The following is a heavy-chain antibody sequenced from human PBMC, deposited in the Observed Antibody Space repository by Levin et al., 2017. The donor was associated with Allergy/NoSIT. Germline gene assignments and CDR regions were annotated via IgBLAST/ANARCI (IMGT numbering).Heavy chain of an antibody. Sequence: GGSLRLSCAASGFTFSRYWMTWVRQAPGKGLEWVANIKQDGSEKYYVDSVKGRFTITRDNAKNSMFLQMSSLRAEDTAVYYCATSGSAGYRYGWDHWGQGALVTVSS. CDR1: GFTFSRYW. D-gene: IGHD5-18*01. V-gene: IGHV3-7*01. CDR3: ATSGSAGYRYGWDH. CDR2: IKQDGSEK. J-gene: IGHJ4*02.